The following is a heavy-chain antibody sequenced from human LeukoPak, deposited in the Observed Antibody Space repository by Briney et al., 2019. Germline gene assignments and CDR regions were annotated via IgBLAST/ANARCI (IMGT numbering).Heavy chain of an antibody. J-gene: IGHJ4*02. V-gene: IGHV3-74*01. D-gene: IGHD3-3*01. CDR1: GFSFSNYW. CDR2: INSDGITT. Sequence: PGGSLRLSCAASGFSFSNYWMHWVRQAPGKGLVWVSRINSDGITTIYADSVKGRFTISRDNAKNTLYLQMSSLTGEDTAVYYCARGSGYSVLDYWGQGTLVTVSS. CDR3: ARGSGYSVLDY.